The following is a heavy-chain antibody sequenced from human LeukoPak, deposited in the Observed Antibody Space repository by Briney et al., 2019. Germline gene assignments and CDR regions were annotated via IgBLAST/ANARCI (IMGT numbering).Heavy chain of an antibody. Sequence: KVGESLKISCKGSGYSFTSYWIGWVRQMPGKGLEWMGIIYPGDSDTRYSPSFQGQVTISADKSISTAYLQWSSLKASDTAMYYCARRPNKVKSGGYSSSWYGYNWLDPWGQGTLVTVSS. CDR1: GYSFTSYW. D-gene: IGHD6-13*01. CDR3: ARRPNKVKSGGYSSSWYGYNWLDP. V-gene: IGHV5-51*01. J-gene: IGHJ5*02. CDR2: IYPGDSDT.